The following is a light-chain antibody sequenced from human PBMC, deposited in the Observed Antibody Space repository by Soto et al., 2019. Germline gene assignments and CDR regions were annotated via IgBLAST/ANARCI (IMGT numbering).Light chain of an antibody. V-gene: IGKV1-5*03. J-gene: IGKJ1*01. Sequence: DIQMTQSPSTLSASVGDRVTITCRASQSISSRLAWYQQKPGKAPKLLIYKASSLESGVPSRFSGSGSETEFTLTISSLQPDDFATYYCQQYNSYSRTFGQGTKVEIK. CDR2: KAS. CDR1: QSISSR. CDR3: QQYNSYSRT.